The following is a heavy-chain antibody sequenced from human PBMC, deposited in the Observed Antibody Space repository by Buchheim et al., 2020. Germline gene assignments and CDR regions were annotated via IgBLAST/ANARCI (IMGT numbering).Heavy chain of an antibody. CDR1: GGSFSGYY. CDR2: INHSGST. CDR3: ARGFPNYYYGMDV. V-gene: IGHV4-34*01. Sequence: QVQLQQWGAGLLKPSETLSLTCAVYGGSFSGYYWSWIRQPPGKGLEWIGEINHSGSTNYNPSLKSRVTISVDTSKNQFSLKLSSVTAADTAVYYCARGFPNYYYGMDVWGQGTT. J-gene: IGHJ6*02.